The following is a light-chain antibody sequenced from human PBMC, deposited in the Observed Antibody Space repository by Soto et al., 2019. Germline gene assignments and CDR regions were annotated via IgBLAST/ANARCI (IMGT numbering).Light chain of an antibody. Sequence: QSVLTQPASVSGSPGQSITISCTGTSSDVGAYDYVSWYQQHPGAVPKLMIFDVSDRPSGVSNRFSGSKSCNAASLTISGLQAEDEADYYFISFTTSTSYVFGTGTKVTVL. J-gene: IGLJ1*01. V-gene: IGLV2-14*03. CDR1: SSDVGAYDY. CDR3: ISFTTSTSYV. CDR2: DVS.